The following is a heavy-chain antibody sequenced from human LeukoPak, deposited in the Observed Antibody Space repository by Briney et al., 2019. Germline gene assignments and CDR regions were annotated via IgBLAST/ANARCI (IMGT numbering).Heavy chain of an antibody. J-gene: IGHJ5*02. CDR1: GYTFTSYA. V-gene: IGHV7-4-1*02. Sequence: ASVKVSCKASGYTFTSYAMNWVRQAPGQGLEWMGWINTNTGNPTYAQGFTGRFVFSLDTSVSTAYLQISSLKAEDTAVYYCARDSGDYYDSSGYYSTNWFDPWGQGTLVTVSS. D-gene: IGHD3-22*01. CDR3: ARDSGDYYDSSGYYSTNWFDP. CDR2: INTNTGNP.